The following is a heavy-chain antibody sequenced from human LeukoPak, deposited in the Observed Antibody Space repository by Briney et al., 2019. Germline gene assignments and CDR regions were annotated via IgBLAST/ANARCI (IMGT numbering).Heavy chain of an antibody. CDR2: ISSSSSYT. CDR3: ARESYGSGSFDY. Sequence: GGSLRLSCAASGFTFSDYYMSWIRQAPGKGLEWVSYISSSSSYTNYADSVKGRFTISRDNAKNSLYPQMNSLRAEDTAVYYCARESYGSGSFDYWGQGTLVTVSS. CDR1: GFTFSDYY. V-gene: IGHV3-11*05. D-gene: IGHD3-10*01. J-gene: IGHJ4*02.